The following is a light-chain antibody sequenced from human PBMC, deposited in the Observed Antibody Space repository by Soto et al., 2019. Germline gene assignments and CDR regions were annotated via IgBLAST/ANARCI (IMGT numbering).Light chain of an antibody. CDR2: DVS. Sequence: QSALTQPRSVSGSPGQSVTISCTGTSSDVGGYNYVSWYQQHPGKAPKVMIYDVSKRPSGVPDRFSGSKSGNTASLTISGPQAEDEADYYCCSHAGSYTYVFGSGTKLIVL. J-gene: IGLJ1*01. CDR3: CSHAGSYTYV. CDR1: SSDVGGYNY. V-gene: IGLV2-11*01.